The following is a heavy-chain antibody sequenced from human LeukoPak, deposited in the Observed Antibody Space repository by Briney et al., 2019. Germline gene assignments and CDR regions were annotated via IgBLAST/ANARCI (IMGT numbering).Heavy chain of an antibody. CDR2: IYTGGRT. CDR3: ARDFWP. V-gene: IGHV4-61*02. CDR1: GGSMNSGGDY. D-gene: IGHD3-3*01. J-gene: IGHJ5*02. Sequence: SETLSLTFSVSGGSMNSGGDYWTWIRQPAGKQLEWIGLIYTGGRTNYNPSLESRVTISIDTSKNRFSLTLASVTVADTAVYYCARDFWPWGQGTLVTVSS.